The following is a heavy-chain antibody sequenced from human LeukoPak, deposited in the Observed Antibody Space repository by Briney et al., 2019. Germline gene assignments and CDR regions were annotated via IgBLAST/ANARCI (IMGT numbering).Heavy chain of an antibody. D-gene: IGHD5-12*01. V-gene: IGHV1-18*01. CDR1: GYTFTSYG. CDR2: ISAYNGNT. Sequence: ASVKVSFKASGYTFTSYGISWVRQAPGQGLEWMGWISAYNGNTNYAQKLQGRVTMTTDTSTSTAYMELRSLRSDDTAVYYCARRSGYDLLVGRPVPTLTYFDYWGQGTLVTVSS. CDR3: ARRSGYDLLVGRPVPTLTYFDY. J-gene: IGHJ4*02.